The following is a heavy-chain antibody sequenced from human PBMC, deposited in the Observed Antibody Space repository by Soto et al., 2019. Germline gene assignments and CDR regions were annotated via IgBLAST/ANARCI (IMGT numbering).Heavy chain of an antibody. D-gene: IGHD3-22*01. CDR3: AKDGGSMIVVVNPNYYYYGMDV. J-gene: IGHJ6*02. V-gene: IGHV3-23*01. CDR1: GFTFSSYA. CDR2: ISGSGGST. Sequence: GGSLRLSCAASGFTFSSYAMSWVRQAPGKGLEWVSAISGSGGSTYYADSVKGRFTISRDNSKNTLYLQMNSLRAEDTAVYYCAKDGGSMIVVVNPNYYYYGMDVWGQGTTVTVSS.